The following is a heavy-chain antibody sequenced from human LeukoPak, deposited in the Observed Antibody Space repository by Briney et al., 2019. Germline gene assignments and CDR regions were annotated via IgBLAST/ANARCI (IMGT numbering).Heavy chain of an antibody. Sequence: ASVKVSCKASGYTFAAHYIHWFRQAPGQGLEWMGWINPNSGGTNYAQNFQDRVTMTGDTSISTAYVDLSRLRSDGTAVYYCARDKDGYNYVPYYWGQGTLVTVSS. CDR2: INPNSGGT. D-gene: IGHD5-24*01. CDR1: GYTFAAHY. J-gene: IGHJ4*02. CDR3: ARDKDGYNYVPYY. V-gene: IGHV1-2*02.